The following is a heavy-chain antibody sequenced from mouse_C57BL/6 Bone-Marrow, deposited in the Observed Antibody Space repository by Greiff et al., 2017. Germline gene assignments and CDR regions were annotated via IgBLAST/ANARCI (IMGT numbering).Heavy chain of an antibody. CDR3: ARGLITTVADY. J-gene: IGHJ2*01. CDR2: IDPSDSYT. Sequence: VQLQQPGAELVKPGASVKLSCKASGYTFTSYWMQWVKQRPGQGLEWIGEIDPSDSYTNYNQKFKGKATLTVDTSSSTAYMQLSSLTSEDSAVYYCARGLITTVADYWGQGTTLTVSS. CDR1: GYTFTSYW. D-gene: IGHD1-1*01. V-gene: IGHV1-50*01.